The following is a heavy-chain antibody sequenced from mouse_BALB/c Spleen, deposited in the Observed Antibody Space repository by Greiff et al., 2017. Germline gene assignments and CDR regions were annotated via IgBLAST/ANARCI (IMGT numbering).Heavy chain of an antibody. CDR2: INPSTGYT. CDR3: ARRGGPAWFAY. CDR1: GYTFTSYW. D-gene: IGHD1-1*02. V-gene: IGHV1-7*01. Sequence: QVQLKESGAELAKPGASVKMSCKASGYTFTSYWMHWVKQRPGQGLEWIGYINPSTGYTEYNQKFKDKATLTADKSSSTAYMQLSSLTSEDSAVYYCARRGGPAWFAYGGQGTLVTVSA. J-gene: IGHJ3*01.